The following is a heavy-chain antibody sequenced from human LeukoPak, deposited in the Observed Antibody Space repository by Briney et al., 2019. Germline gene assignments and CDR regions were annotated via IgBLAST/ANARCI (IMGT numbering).Heavy chain of an antibody. D-gene: IGHD3-10*02. CDR2: ISSSGSTK. Sequence: GGSLRLSCAASGFNFSPYEMNWVRQAPGKGLEWLSYISSSGSTKYYADSVKGRFTISRDNAKNSLYLQMNSLRAEDTAVYYCAELGITMIGGVWGKGTTVTISS. CDR3: AELGITMIGGV. CDR1: GFNFSPYE. V-gene: IGHV3-48*03. J-gene: IGHJ6*04.